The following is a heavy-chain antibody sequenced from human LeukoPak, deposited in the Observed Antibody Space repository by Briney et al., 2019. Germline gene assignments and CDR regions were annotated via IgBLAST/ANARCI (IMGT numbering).Heavy chain of an antibody. V-gene: IGHV5-51*01. J-gene: IGHJ5*02. CDR2: IYPGDSDT. D-gene: IGHD6-13*01. CDR1: EYSFTSYW. Sequence: GESLKISCKGSEYSFTSYWIGWVRQMPGKGLEWMGIIYPGDSDTRYSPSFQGQVTISADKSISTAYLQWSSLKASDAAMYYCARSPPLSGSSWYDWVWFDPWGQGTLVTVSS. CDR3: ARSPPLSGSSWYDWVWFDP.